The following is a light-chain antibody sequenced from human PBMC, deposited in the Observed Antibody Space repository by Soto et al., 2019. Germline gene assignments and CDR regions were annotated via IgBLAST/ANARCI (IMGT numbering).Light chain of an antibody. CDR3: QRYGTSPPLT. V-gene: IGKV3-20*01. CDR1: QSVDSGY. Sequence: EIVLTQSPGTLSLSPGERATLSCRASQSVDSGYLAWYQQKPGQSPRLLIYASSSRATGIPDRFSGSGSATDFTLTISRLEPEDFAVYYCQRYGTSPPLTFGGGTKVDIK. J-gene: IGKJ4*01. CDR2: ASS.